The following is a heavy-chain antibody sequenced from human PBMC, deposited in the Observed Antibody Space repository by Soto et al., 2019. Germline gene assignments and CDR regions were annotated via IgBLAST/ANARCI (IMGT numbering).Heavy chain of an antibody. CDR1: GFTFSSYG. J-gene: IGHJ4*02. Sequence: PGGSLRLSXAASGFTFSSYGMHWVRQAPGKGLEWVAVISYDGSNKYYADSVKGRFTISRDNSKNTLYLQMNSLRAEDTAVYYCAKDNSXXXSYFDYWGQGTLVTVSS. CDR3: AKDNSXXXSYFDY. V-gene: IGHV3-30*18. D-gene: IGHD1-20*01. CDR2: ISYDGSNK.